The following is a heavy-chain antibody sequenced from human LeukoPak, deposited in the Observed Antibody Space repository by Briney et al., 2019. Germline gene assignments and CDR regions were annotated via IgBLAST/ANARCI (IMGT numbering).Heavy chain of an antibody. Sequence: GGSLRLSCAASGFTVSNNYMSWVRQAPGKGLEWVSVIYSGGSTYYADSVKGRFTISRDNSRTTLYLLMNSLRAEDTAVYYCAKDAAANVDYPYYFDYWGQGALVTVSS. CDR1: GFTVSNNY. CDR3: AKDAAANVDYPYYFDY. D-gene: IGHD4-11*01. V-gene: IGHV3-53*01. J-gene: IGHJ4*02. CDR2: IYSGGST.